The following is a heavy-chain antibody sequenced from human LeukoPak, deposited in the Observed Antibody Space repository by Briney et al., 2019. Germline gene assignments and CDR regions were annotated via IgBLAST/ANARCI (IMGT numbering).Heavy chain of an antibody. CDR1: GFTFSSYA. CDR3: ARESTVTTSFDY. Sequence: PGGSLRLSCAASGFTFSSYAMSWVRQAPGKGLEWVSVIYSGGSTYYADSVKGRFTISRDNSKNTLYLQMNSLRAEDTAVYYCARESTVTTSFDYWGQGTLVTASS. V-gene: IGHV3-66*01. D-gene: IGHD4-17*01. J-gene: IGHJ4*02. CDR2: IYSGGST.